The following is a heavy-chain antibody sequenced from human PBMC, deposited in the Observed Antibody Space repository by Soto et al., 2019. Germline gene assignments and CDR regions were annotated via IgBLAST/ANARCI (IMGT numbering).Heavy chain of an antibody. Sequence: QVQLVESGGGVVQPGRSLRLSCAASGFTFSSYGMHWVRQAPGKGLEWVAVISYDGSNKYYADSVKGRFTISRDNSKNTLYLQMNSLRAEDTAVYYCAKDQWGYCSGGSCLQNYWGQGTLVTVSS. CDR1: GFTFSSYG. V-gene: IGHV3-30*18. D-gene: IGHD2-15*01. J-gene: IGHJ4*02. CDR3: AKDQWGYCSGGSCLQNY. CDR2: ISYDGSNK.